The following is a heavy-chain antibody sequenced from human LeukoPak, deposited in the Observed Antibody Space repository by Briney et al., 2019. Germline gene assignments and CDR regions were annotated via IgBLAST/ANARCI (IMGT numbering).Heavy chain of an antibody. J-gene: IGHJ4*02. D-gene: IGHD6-19*01. V-gene: IGHV3-23*01. CDR1: GFTFSSYA. CDR2: ISGSGGST. Sequence: PGGSLRLSYAASGFTFSSYAMSWVRQAPGKGLEWVSAISGSGGSTYYADSVKGRFTISRDNSKNTLYLQMNSLRAEDTAVYYCASTSSGWYDYWGQGTLVTVSS. CDR3: ASTSSGWYDY.